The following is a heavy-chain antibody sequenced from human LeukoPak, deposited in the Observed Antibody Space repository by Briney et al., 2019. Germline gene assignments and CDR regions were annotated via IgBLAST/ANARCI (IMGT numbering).Heavy chain of an antibody. CDR2: ISYDGSNK. D-gene: IGHD5-12*01. Sequence: PGRSLRLSCAASGFTFSSYGMHWVRQAPGRGLEWVAVISYDGSNKYYADSVKGRFTISRDNSKNTLYLQMNSLRAEDTAVYYCAKPQWSGYKLGNTVFDYWGQGPLATASS. J-gene: IGHJ4*02. V-gene: IGHV3-30*18. CDR1: GFTFSSYG. CDR3: AKPQWSGYKLGNTVFDY.